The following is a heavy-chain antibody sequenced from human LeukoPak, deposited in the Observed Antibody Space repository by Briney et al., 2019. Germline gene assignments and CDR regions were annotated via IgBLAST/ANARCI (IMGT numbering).Heavy chain of an antibody. D-gene: IGHD4-17*01. V-gene: IGHV1-69*05. CDR3: AGGTTVTTTYFDY. CDR2: IIPIFGTA. Sequence: SVKVSCKASGGTFSSYAISWVRQAPGQGLEWMGGIIPIFGTANYAQKFQGRVTITTDESTSTAYMELSSLRSEDTAVYYCAGGTTVTTTYFDYWGQGTLVTVSS. CDR1: GGTFSSYA. J-gene: IGHJ4*02.